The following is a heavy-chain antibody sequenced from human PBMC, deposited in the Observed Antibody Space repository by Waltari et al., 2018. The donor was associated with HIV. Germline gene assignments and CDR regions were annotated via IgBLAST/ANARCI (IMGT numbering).Heavy chain of an antibody. Sequence: QVQLVQSGSELKKPGASVKVSCKASGYTFTSYAMNWVRQAPGQGLEWMAWINTNTGNPTYAQGLTGRFVFSLDTSVSTAYLQVSSLKAEDTAVYYWARDALWYSSGLPYYFDYWGQGTLVTVSS. D-gene: IGHD6-19*01. CDR1: GYTFTSYA. CDR3: ARDALWYSSGLPYYFDY. V-gene: IGHV7-4-1*02. CDR2: INTNTGNP. J-gene: IGHJ4*02.